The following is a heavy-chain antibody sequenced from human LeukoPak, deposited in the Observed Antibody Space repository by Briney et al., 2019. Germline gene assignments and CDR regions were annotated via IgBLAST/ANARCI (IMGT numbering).Heavy chain of an antibody. D-gene: IGHD3-10*01. Sequence: SETLSLTCTFSGGSITSGGYFWSWIRQHPGTGLEWIGYISYSGNTYYNPSLKSRLTISVDTSKNQFSLKLSSVTAADTAVYYCARSFGESYFDYWGQGILVTVSS. CDR3: ARSFGESYFDY. CDR2: ISYSGNT. J-gene: IGHJ4*02. CDR1: GGSITSGGYF. V-gene: IGHV4-31*03.